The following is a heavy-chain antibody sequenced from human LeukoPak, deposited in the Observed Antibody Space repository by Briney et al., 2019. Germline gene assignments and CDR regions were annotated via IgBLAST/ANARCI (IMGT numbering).Heavy chain of an antibody. J-gene: IGHJ4*02. CDR3: ARGDYYGPGDYFDY. CDR2: IKQDGSER. CDR1: GFTFSSYW. Sequence: PGGSLRLFCAASGFTFSSYWMSWVRQAPGKGLEWVANIKQDGSERYYVDSVKGRFTISRDNAKNSLYLQMNSLRAEDTAVYYCARGDYYGPGDYFDYWGQGTLVTVSS. D-gene: IGHD3-10*01. V-gene: IGHV3-7*04.